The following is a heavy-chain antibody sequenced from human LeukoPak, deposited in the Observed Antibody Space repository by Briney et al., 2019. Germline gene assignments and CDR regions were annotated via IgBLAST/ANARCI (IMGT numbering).Heavy chain of an antibody. Sequence: GGSLRLSCAASGFTFDDYAMHWVRQAPGKGLESVSGISWNGGNIGYADSVKGRFIISGDNARNSLYLQMNSLRAEDMALYYCAKGGIAVAGTWFDPWGQGTLVTVSS. CDR1: GFTFDDYA. D-gene: IGHD6-19*01. CDR2: ISWNGGNI. CDR3: AKGGIAVAGTWFDP. V-gene: IGHV3-9*03. J-gene: IGHJ5*02.